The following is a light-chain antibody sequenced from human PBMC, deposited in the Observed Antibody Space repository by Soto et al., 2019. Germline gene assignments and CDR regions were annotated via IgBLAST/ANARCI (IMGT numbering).Light chain of an antibody. CDR2: DDD. CDR3: GSWDSSLSAYV. V-gene: IGLV1-51*01. J-gene: IGLJ1*01. Sequence: QSVLTQPPSVSGAPGQRVTISCTGSSSNIGAGYDVHWYQQLPGTAPKLLIYDDDKRPSGIPDRFSGSKSCTSATLGITGFQTGDEADYYCGSWDSSLSAYVFGTGTKV. CDR1: SSNIGAGYD.